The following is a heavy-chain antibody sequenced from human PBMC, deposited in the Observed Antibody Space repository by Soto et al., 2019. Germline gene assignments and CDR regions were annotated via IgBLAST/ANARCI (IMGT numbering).Heavy chain of an antibody. CDR3: ARDYDSSRRYDY. V-gene: IGHV1-8*01. CDR1: VYSFRRYG. D-gene: IGHD3-22*01. CDR2: MNHNSGNP. J-gene: IGHJ4*02. Sequence: VSRMRSVYSFRRYGIMWLRPATGQGRELMGWMNHNSGNPGHAQKYQGRVTMTRNTSISTAYMELSSLRSEDTALYYCARDYDSSRRYDYRGPGTHVNVS.